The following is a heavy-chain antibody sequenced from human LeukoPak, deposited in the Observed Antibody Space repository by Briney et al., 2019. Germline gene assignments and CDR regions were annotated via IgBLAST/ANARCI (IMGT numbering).Heavy chain of an antibody. CDR3: AKGSGTHFVHDF. CDR2: ISYDGSNK. J-gene: IGHJ4*02. D-gene: IGHD1-26*01. CDR1: GFTFSSYG. Sequence: GGSLRLSCAVSGFTFSSYGMHWARQAPGKGLEWVAVISYDGSNKYYADSVKGRFTISRDNSKNTLYLQVNSLRAEDTAVYYCAKGSGTHFVHDFWGQGTLVTVSS. V-gene: IGHV3-30*18.